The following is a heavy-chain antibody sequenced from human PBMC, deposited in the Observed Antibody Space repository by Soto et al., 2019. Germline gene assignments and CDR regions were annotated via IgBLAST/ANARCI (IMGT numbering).Heavy chain of an antibody. CDR3: ARDLRRGELPDAFEI. V-gene: IGHV3-21*01. CDR2: ISSGSSYI. Sequence: GGSLRLSCAASGFTFSSYSMNWVRQAPGKGLEWVSSISSGSSYIYYADSLKGRFTISRDNAKNSLYLQMNSLRAEDTAVYYCARDLRRGELPDAFEIWGQGTMGT. D-gene: IGHD1-7*01. J-gene: IGHJ3*02. CDR1: GFTFSSYS.